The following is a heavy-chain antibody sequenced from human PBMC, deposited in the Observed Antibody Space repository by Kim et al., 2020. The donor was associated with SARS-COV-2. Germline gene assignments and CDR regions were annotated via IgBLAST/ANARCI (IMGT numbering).Heavy chain of an antibody. Sequence: SETLSLTCTVSGGSVSSGSYYWSWIRQPPGKGLEWIGYIYYSGSTNYNPSLKSRVTISVDTSKNQFSLKLSSVTAADTAVYYCARGRGVIVVVVAATPPSCVYWGQGTLVTVSS. J-gene: IGHJ4*02. V-gene: IGHV4-61*01. CDR2: IYYSGST. CDR1: GGSVSSGSYY. D-gene: IGHD2-15*01. CDR3: ARGRGVIVVVVAATPPSCVY.